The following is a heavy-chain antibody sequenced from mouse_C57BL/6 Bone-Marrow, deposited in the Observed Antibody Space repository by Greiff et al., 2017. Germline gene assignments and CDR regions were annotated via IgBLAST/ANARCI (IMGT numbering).Heavy chain of an antibody. V-gene: IGHV1-55*01. J-gene: IGHJ4*01. Sequence: VQLQQPGAELVKPGASVKLSCKASGYTFTSYWITWVKQRPGQGLEWIGDIYPGSGSTNYNEKFKSKATLTVDTSSSTAYMQLSSLTSEDSAVYYCARDSSGLQAMDYWGQGTSVTVSS. CDR2: IYPGSGST. CDR1: GYTFTSYW. D-gene: IGHD3-2*02. CDR3: ARDSSGLQAMDY.